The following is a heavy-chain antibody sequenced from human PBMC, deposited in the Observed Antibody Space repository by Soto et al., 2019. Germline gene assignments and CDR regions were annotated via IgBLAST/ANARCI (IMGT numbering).Heavy chain of an antibody. D-gene: IGHD5-12*01. V-gene: IGHV4-31*03. J-gene: IGHJ4*02. CDR1: GGSISSGGYY. CDR3: ARGGIVATLIDY. CDR2: IYYSGST. Sequence: SETLSLTCTVSGGSISSGGYYWSWIRQHPGKGLEWIGYIYYSGSTYYNPSLKSRVTISVDTSKNQFSLKPSSVTAADTAVYYCARGGIVATLIDYWGQGTLVTVSS.